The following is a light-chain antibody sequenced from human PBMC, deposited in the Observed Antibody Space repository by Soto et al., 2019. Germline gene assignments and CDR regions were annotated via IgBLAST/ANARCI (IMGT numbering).Light chain of an antibody. CDR2: QDN. CDR3: QAWDSSTYV. Sequence: SYELTQPPSVSVSPGQTASITCSGDKLGDKYACWYQQKPGQSPVLVIYQDNKRPSGIPERFSGSNSGNTATLTISGTQAMDEADYYCQAWDSSTYVFGTETKLTVL. J-gene: IGLJ1*01. V-gene: IGLV3-1*01. CDR1: KLGDKY.